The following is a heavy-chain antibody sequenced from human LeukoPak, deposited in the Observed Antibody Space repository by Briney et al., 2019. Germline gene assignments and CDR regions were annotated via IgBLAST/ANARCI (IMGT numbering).Heavy chain of an antibody. Sequence: GASVKVSFKVSGYTLTELSMHWVRQAPGKGKEWMGGFDPEDGETIYAQKFQGRVSMTKDTSTHTAYMELSSLRSEDTAVYYCATVRYSSSWYLNYWGQGTLVTVSS. CDR1: GYTLTELS. CDR2: FDPEDGET. V-gene: IGHV1-24*01. J-gene: IGHJ4*02. D-gene: IGHD6-13*01. CDR3: ATVRYSSSWYLNY.